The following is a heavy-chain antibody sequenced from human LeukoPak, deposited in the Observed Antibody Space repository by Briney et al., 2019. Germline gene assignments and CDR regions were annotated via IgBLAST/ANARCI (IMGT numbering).Heavy chain of an antibody. J-gene: IGHJ5*02. D-gene: IGHD5-12*01. CDR1: GYTFTSYD. V-gene: IGHV1-8*01. Sequence: ASVTVSCKASGYTFTSYDINWVRQATGQGLERMGWMNPNSGNTGYAQKFQGRVTMTRNTSISTAYMELSSLRSEDTAVYYCARGVDYYNWFDPWGQGTLVTVSS. CDR3: ARGVDYYNWFDP. CDR2: MNPNSGNT.